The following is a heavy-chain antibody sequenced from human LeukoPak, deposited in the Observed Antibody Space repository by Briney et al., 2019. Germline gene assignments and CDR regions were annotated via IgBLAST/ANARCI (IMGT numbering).Heavy chain of an antibody. V-gene: IGHV4-59*01. D-gene: IGHD3-3*01. CDR1: GGSISSYY. Sequence: SETLSLXCTVSGGSISSYYWSWIRRPPGKGLEWIGYIYYSGSTNYNPSLKSRVTISVDTSKNQFSLKLSSVTAADTAVYYCARESNLFGVADDAFDIWGQGTMVTVSS. CDR2: IYYSGST. J-gene: IGHJ3*02. CDR3: ARESNLFGVADDAFDI.